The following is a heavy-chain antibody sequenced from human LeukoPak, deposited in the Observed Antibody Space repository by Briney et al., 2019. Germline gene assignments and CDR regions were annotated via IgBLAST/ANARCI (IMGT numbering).Heavy chain of an antibody. J-gene: IGHJ4*02. V-gene: IGHV4-59*01. D-gene: IGHD3-22*01. CDR3: ARARYYDSSAGFDY. Sequence: GYIYYSGSTDYNPSLKSRVTISVDTSKNQFSLKLSSVTAADTAVYYCARARYYDSSAGFDYWGQGTLVTVSS. CDR2: IYYSGST.